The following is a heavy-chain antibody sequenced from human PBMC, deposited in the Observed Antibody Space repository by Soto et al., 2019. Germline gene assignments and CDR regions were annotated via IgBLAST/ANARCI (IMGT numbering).Heavy chain of an antibody. J-gene: IGHJ6*03. V-gene: IGHV3-66*04. CDR1: GFTVSSNY. CDR3: ARPARIAVAGTNRSERGYYYYMDV. CDR2: IYSGGST. Sequence: GGSLRLSCAASGFTVSSNYMSWVRQAPGKGLEWVSVIYSGGSTYYADSVKGRFTISRDNSKNTLYLQMNSLRAEDTAVYYCARPARIAVAGTNRSERGYYYYMDVWGKGTTVTVSS. D-gene: IGHD6-19*01.